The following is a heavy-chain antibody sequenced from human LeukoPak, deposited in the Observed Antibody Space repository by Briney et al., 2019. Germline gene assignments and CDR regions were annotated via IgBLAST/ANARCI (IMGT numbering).Heavy chain of an antibody. Sequence: SQTLSLTCAVSGGSISSGGYSWSWIRQPPGKGLEWIGYIYHSGSTYYNPSLKSRVTISVDRSKNQFSLKLSSVTAADTAVYYCARDRAYYDFWSGYSQFDPWGQGTLVTVSS. CDR2: IYHSGST. D-gene: IGHD3-3*01. CDR1: GGSISSGGYS. CDR3: ARDRAYYDFWSGYSQFDP. J-gene: IGHJ5*02. V-gene: IGHV4-30-2*01.